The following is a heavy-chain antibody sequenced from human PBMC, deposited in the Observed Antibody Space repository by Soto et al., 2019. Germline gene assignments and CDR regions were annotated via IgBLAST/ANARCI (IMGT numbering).Heavy chain of an antibody. CDR2: ISGSGGST. J-gene: IGHJ6*02. V-gene: IGHV3-23*01. CDR1: GFTFSSYA. Sequence: GGSLRLSXAASGFTFSSYAMSWVRQAPGKGLEWVSAISGSGGSTYYADSVKGRFTISRDNSKNTLYLQMNSLRAEDTAVYYCAKAVEGYCSGGSCYNGMDVWGQGTTVTVSS. CDR3: AKAVEGYCSGGSCYNGMDV. D-gene: IGHD2-15*01.